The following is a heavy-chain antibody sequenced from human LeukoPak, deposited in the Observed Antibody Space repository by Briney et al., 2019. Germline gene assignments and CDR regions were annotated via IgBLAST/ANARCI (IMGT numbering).Heavy chain of an antibody. CDR3: ARHSITMVRGAPDAFDI. J-gene: IGHJ3*02. V-gene: IGHV4-30-4*01. CDR2: IYYSGST. D-gene: IGHD3-10*01. CDR1: GGSISSGDYY. Sequence: TSETLSLTCTVSGGSISSGDYYWSWIRQPPGKGLEWIGYIYYSGSTYYNPSLKSRVTISVDTSKNQFSLKLSSVTAADTAVYYCARHSITMVRGAPDAFDIWGQGTMVTVSS.